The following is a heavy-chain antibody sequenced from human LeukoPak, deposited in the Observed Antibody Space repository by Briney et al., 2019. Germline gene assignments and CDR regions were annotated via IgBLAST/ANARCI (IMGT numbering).Heavy chain of an antibody. V-gene: IGHV1-46*01. CDR1: GYTFSSYY. D-gene: IGHD6-6*01. CDR2: IDPSSGST. J-gene: IGHJ4*01. CDR3: ARQLYSTSSPRVFAY. Sequence: GASVKVSCTASGYTFSSYYMHWVRQAPGQGLEWMGLIDPSSGSTSYAQKFQGRVTMTRDVSTSTVYMELSSLRSDDTAAYYCARQLYSTSSPRVFAYWGQVTLVTVSS.